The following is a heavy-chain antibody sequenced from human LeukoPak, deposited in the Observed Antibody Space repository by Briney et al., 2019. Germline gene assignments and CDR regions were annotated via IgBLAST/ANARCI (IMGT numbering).Heavy chain of an antibody. D-gene: IGHD3-10*01. CDR1: GYTFTGYY. J-gene: IGHJ4*02. CDR2: MSGYNGNT. V-gene: IGHV1-18*04. CDR3: ARDDNYSSGQPDD. Sequence: GSVKVSCKASGYTFTGYYMHWVRQAPGQGVESVGWMSGYNGNTNYAQKFQGRVTMTPDTSTSTVYMELRSLRSDDPAVYYCARDDNYSSGQPDDWGQGTLVTVSS.